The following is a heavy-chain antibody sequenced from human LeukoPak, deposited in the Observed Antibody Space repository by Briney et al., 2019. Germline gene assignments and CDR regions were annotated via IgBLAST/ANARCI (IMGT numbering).Heavy chain of an antibody. CDR1: GGSFSGYY. CDR2: INHSGST. J-gene: IGHJ6*03. V-gene: IGHV4-34*01. CDR3: ATRPTPPYYYYYMDV. Sequence: SETLSLTGAVYGGSFSGYYWNWIRQPPGKGLEWIGEINHSGSTNYNPSLKSRVTISVDTSKNQFSLKVNSVTAADTAVYYCATRPTPPYYYYYMDVWGKGTTVTVSS. D-gene: IGHD4-23*01.